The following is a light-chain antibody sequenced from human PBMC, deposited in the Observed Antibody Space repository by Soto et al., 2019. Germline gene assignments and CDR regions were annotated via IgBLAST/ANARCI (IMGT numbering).Light chain of an antibody. J-gene: IGKJ1*01. CDR3: QLLET. Sequence: EIVMTQSPATLSVSPGERATLSCRVSQSVSSTYLTWYQQKPGQAPRLLIYGASIRATGIPDRFSASGSGTDFTLSINRLEPEDFAVYYCQLLETFGQGTKVDIK. CDR1: QSVSSTY. CDR2: GAS. V-gene: IGKV3-20*01.